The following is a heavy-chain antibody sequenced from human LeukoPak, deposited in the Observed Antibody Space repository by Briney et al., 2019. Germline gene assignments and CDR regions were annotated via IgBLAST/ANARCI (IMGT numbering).Heavy chain of an antibody. V-gene: IGHV5-51*01. CDR3: ARPALYYSSTVCPPYMDV. CDR1: GYTFTGDW. Sequence: GESLKISCKASGYTFTGDWIGWVRQMPGKGLEWMGIIYPGDSDTKYNAPFQGQVTISADKSISTAYLQWGSLKASDTATYYCARPALYYSSTVCPPYMDVWGKGTTVTVSS. D-gene: IGHD2-2*01. J-gene: IGHJ6*03. CDR2: IYPGDSDT.